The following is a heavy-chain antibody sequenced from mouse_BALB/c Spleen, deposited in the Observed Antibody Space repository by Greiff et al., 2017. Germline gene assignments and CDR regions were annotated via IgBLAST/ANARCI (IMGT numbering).Heavy chain of an antibody. Sequence: VKLMESGPGLVAPSQSLSITCTVSGFSLTGYGVNWVRQPPGKGLEWLGMIWGDGSTDYNSALKSRLSISKDNSKSQVFLKMNSLQTDDTARYYCARDRKKILYAMDYWGQGTSVTVSS. V-gene: IGHV2-6-7*01. CDR1: GFSLTGYG. CDR2: IWGDGST. J-gene: IGHJ4*01. CDR3: ARDRKKILYAMDY.